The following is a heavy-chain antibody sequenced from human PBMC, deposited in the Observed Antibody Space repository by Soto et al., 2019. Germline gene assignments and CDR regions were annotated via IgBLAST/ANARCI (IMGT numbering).Heavy chain of an antibody. Sequence: EVQLVETGGGLIQPGGSLRLSCAASGFTVSSNYMSWVRQAPGKGLEWVSVIYSGGSTYYADSVKGRFTISRDNSKNTLYLQMKSLRAEDTAVYYCAREGYYDSSGYFDYWGQGTLVTVSS. D-gene: IGHD3-22*01. CDR2: IYSGGST. CDR3: AREGYYDSSGYFDY. V-gene: IGHV3-53*02. J-gene: IGHJ4*02. CDR1: GFTVSSNY.